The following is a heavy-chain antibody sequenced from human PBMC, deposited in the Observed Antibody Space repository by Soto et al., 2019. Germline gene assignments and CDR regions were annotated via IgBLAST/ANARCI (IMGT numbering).Heavy chain of an antibody. CDR1: GFTFSSYA. CDR2: ISGSGGST. V-gene: IGHV3-23*01. Sequence: EVQLLESGGGLVQPGGSLRLSCAASGFTFSSYAMSWVRQAPGKGLEWVSAISGSGGSTYYADSVKGRFTISRDNSKNTRYLQMNSLRAEDTAVYYCAKDITMVRGVINYWGQGTLVTVSS. D-gene: IGHD3-10*01. CDR3: AKDITMVRGVINY. J-gene: IGHJ4*02.